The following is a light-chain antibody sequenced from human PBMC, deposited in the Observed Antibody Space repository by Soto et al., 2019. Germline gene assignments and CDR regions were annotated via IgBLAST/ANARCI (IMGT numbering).Light chain of an antibody. V-gene: IGKV1-39*01. Sequence: DSQVTQSPSSLSASVGDRVSITCRASQSIRTYLNWYQQQPGIAPKLLIYTASTLQSGVPSRFSGSGSGTDFTLTISSLQPEDFATYYCQQSYSTLALTFGGGTKVDI. CDR3: QQSYSTLALT. CDR2: TAS. J-gene: IGKJ4*01. CDR1: QSIRTY.